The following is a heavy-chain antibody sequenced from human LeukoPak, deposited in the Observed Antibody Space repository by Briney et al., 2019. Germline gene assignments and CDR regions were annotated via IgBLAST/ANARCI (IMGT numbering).Heavy chain of an antibody. V-gene: IGHV6-1*01. CDR3: ARLVGASWFDS. CDR2: TYYRSKWYN. Sequence: SQTLSLTCAISGDSVSTNSATWSWLRQSPSRGLEWLGRTYYRSKWYNDYAVSMKSRITINPDTSKNQFSLQLNSVTPEDTAVYYCARLVGASWFDSWGQGTLVTVSS. CDR1: GDSVSTNSAT. J-gene: IGHJ5*01. D-gene: IGHD1-26*01.